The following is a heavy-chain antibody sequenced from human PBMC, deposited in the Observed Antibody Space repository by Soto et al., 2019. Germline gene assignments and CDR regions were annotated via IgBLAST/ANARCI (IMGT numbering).Heavy chain of an antibody. CDR3: SRDLIVATITDP. V-gene: IGHV3-21*01. CDR2: ISSSSSYI. J-gene: IGHJ5*02. CDR1: GFSFSTHT. D-gene: IGHD5-12*01. Sequence: PGGSLRLSCAASGFSFSTHTMNWVRQAPGKGLERVSSISSSSSYIYYADSVKGRFTISRDNAKKSLYLQMNSLRAEDTAVYYCSRDLIVATITDPWGQGTRVTVSS.